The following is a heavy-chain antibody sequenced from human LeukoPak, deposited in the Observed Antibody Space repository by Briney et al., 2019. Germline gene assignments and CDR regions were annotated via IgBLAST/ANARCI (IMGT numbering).Heavy chain of an antibody. J-gene: IGHJ4*02. CDR1: GFTFSRYE. CDR2: ISSSGSTI. Sequence: GGSLRLSCAASGFTFSRYEMNWVRQAPGKGLEWVSYISSSGSTIYYADSVKGRFTISRDNAKNPLYLQMNSLRAEDTAVYYCARVVVRGVIGFWCQGTLVTVSS. CDR3: ARVVVRGVIGF. V-gene: IGHV3-48*03. D-gene: IGHD3-10*01.